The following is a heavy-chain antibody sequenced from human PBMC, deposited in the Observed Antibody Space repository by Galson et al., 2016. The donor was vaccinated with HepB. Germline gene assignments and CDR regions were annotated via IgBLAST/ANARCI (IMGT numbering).Heavy chain of an antibody. V-gene: IGHV3-11*06. Sequence: SLRLSCAASGFTFNTYYMSWVRQAPGRGLEWVAYISNSGVNTHYAGAVNGRFTISRDNAKNSLFLQMNSLSAEDTAVYYCARDRTARAALDLWGQGTLVTVSS. CDR1: GFTFNTYY. CDR3: ARDRTARAALDL. J-gene: IGHJ5*02. D-gene: IGHD6-13*01. CDR2: ISNSGVNT.